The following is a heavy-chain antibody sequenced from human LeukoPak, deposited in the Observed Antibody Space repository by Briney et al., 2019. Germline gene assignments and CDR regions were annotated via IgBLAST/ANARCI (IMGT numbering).Heavy chain of an antibody. CDR2: ISYSGST. V-gene: IGHV4-59*02. CDR1: GASVSTYY. CDR3: ARPYRSDWRDCFDI. J-gene: IGHJ3*02. D-gene: IGHD6-25*01. Sequence: PSDTLSLTCTVSGASVSTYYWTWIRQPPGKGLEWIGYISYSGSTNYNPSLKSRVTISVDTSKNQFSLRLTSVTAADTAVYYCARPYRSDWRDCFDIWGQGTMVTVSS.